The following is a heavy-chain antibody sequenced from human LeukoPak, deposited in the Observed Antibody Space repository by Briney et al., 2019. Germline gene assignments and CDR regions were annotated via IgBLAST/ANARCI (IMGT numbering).Heavy chain of an antibody. CDR1: GFTFSSYA. CDR2: ISGSGGST. J-gene: IGHJ4*02. D-gene: IGHD3-10*01. CDR3: ANAYGSGSYYNVGDY. Sequence: PGGSLRLSCAASGFTFSSYAMSWVRQAPGKGLEWVSAISGSGGSTYYADSVKGRFTISRDNSKNTLYLQMNSLRAVDTAVYYCANAYGSGSYYNVGDYWGQGTLVTVSS. V-gene: IGHV3-23*01.